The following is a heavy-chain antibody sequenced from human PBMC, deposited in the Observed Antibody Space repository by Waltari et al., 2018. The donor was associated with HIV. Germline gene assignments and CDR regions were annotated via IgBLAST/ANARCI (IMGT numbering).Heavy chain of an antibody. J-gene: IGHJ4*02. CDR2: IYYSGST. V-gene: IGHV4-39*01. CDR3: ASIAVAGEVDY. Sequence: QLQLQESGPGLVKPSETLSLTCTVSGGSISSSSYYLGWIRQPPGKGLEWIGSIYYSGSTYYNPSLKSRVTISVDTSKNQFSLKLSSVTAADTAVYYCASIAVAGEVDYWGQGTLVTVSS. D-gene: IGHD6-19*01. CDR1: GGSISSSSYY.